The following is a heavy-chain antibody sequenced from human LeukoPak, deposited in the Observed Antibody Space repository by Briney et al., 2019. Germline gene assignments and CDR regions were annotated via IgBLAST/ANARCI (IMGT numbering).Heavy chain of an antibody. J-gene: IGHJ3*02. Sequence: GRSLRLSCAASGFTFSSYAMHWARQAPGKGLEWVAVISYDGSNKYYADSVKGRFTISRDNSKNTLYLQMNSLRAEDTAVYYCARDRGALGITVFGIVNDAFDIWGQGTMVTVSS. CDR3: ARDRGALGITVFGIVNDAFDI. CDR1: GFTFSSYA. V-gene: IGHV3-30*14. CDR2: ISYDGSNK. D-gene: IGHD3-3*01.